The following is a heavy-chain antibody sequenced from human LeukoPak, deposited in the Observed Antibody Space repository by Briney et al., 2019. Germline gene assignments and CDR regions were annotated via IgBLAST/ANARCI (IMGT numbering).Heavy chain of an antibody. CDR2: IYYSGST. CDR1: GGSISGSSYY. J-gene: IGHJ4*02. D-gene: IGHD3-22*01. V-gene: IGHV4-39*01. Sequence: SETLSLTCTVSGGSISGSSYYWGWIRQPPGKGLEWIGSIYYSGSTYDNPSLKSRATISVDTSRNQFSLRLRSVTAADTAVYYCARLLYDRSGYYYFDYWGQGTLVTVSS. CDR3: ARLLYDRSGYYYFDY.